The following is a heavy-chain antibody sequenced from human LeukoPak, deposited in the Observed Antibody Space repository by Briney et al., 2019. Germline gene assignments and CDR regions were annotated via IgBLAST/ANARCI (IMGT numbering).Heavy chain of an antibody. J-gene: IGHJ4*02. CDR2: IYSGGST. CDR1: GFTVSSNY. Sequence: GGSLRLSCAASGFTVSSNYMSWVRQAPGKGLEWVSVIYSGGSTYYADSVKGRFTISRDNSKNTLYLQMNSLRAEDTAVYYCARDGGRGIPAASFDHWGQGTLVTVSS. V-gene: IGHV3-53*01. CDR3: ARDGGRGIPAASFDH. D-gene: IGHD2-2*01.